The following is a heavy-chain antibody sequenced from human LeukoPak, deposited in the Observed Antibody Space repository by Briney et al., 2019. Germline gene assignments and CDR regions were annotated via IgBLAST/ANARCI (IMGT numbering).Heavy chain of an antibody. V-gene: IGHV3-23*01. J-gene: IGHJ4*02. D-gene: IGHD3-10*01. CDR1: GFTFSSYA. CDR3: ARDQDSYGSGSTIFH. Sequence: GGSLRLSCAASGFTFSSYAMSWVRQAPGKGLEWVSAISGSGGSTYYADSVKGRFNISRDNSKNTLYLQMNSLRAEDTAVYYCARDQDSYGSGSTIFHWGQGTLVTVSS. CDR2: ISGSGGST.